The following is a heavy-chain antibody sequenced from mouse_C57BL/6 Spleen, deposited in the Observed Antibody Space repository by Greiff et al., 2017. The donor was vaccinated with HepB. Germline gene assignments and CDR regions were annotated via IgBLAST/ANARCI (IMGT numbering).Heavy chain of an antibody. CDR3: ARRFSPYFDY. CDR2: INPSTGGT. CDR1: GYSFTGYY. Sequence: EVQLQQSGPELVKPGASVKISCKASGYSFTGYYMNWVKQSPEKSLEWIGEINPSTGGTTYNQKFKAKATLTVDKSSSTAYMQLKSLTSEDSAVYYCARRFSPYFDYWGQGTTLTVSS. J-gene: IGHJ2*01. V-gene: IGHV1-42*01.